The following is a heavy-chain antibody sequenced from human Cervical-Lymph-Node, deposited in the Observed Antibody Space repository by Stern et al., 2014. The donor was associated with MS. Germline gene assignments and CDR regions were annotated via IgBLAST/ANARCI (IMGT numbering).Heavy chain of an antibody. V-gene: IGHV1-69*01. CDR2: IIPLFGTA. CDR3: ARSQEGCYFVCDSPTEYFQH. J-gene: IGHJ1*01. CDR1: GGTFSSYA. D-gene: IGHD2-15*01. Sequence: QVQLVQSGAEVKKPGSSVKVSCKASGGTFSSYAISWVRQAPGQGLEWMGGIIPLFGTANYAQKFQGRVTITADESTSTAYMELSSLRSEDTAVYYCARSQEGCYFVCDSPTEYFQHWGQGTLVTVSS.